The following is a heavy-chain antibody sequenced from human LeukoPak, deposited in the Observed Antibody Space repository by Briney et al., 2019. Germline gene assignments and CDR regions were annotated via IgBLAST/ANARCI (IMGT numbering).Heavy chain of an antibody. D-gene: IGHD6-19*01. CDR1: GFTFSNAW. CDR2: IKSKTDGGTT. V-gene: IGHV3-15*07. CDR3: TTGVGSGWYWNFDY. J-gene: IGHJ4*02. Sequence: KPGGSLRLSCAASGFTFSNAWMNWVRQAPGKGLEWVGRIKSKTDGGTTDYAAPVKGRFTISRDDSKNTLYLQMNSLKTEDTAVYYCTTGVGSGWYWNFDYWGQGTLVTVSS.